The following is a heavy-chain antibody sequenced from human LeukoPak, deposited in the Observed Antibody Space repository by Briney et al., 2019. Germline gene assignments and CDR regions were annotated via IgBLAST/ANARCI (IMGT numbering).Heavy chain of an antibody. CDR3: ARDYYSGYDWRLGEIDY. CDR2: IYYSGNT. D-gene: IGHD5-12*01. V-gene: IGHV4-39*02. Sequence: PSETLSLTCTVSGGSISSVNYYWGWIRQPPGKGLEWIGSIYYSGNTYYNPSLRSRVTISVDTSKNQFSLKLSSVTGADTAVYYCARDYYSGYDWRLGEIDYWGQGTLVTVS. CDR1: GGSISSVNYY. J-gene: IGHJ4*02.